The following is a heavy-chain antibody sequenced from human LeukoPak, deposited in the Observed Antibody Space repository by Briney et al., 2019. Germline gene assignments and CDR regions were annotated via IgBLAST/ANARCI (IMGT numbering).Heavy chain of an antibody. V-gene: IGHV4-31*03. D-gene: IGHD3-10*01. J-gene: IGHJ4*02. CDR3: ARGVGTLVRGSVAAFDY. CDR2: IYYSGST. CDR1: GGSISSGGYY. Sequence: PSQTLSLTCTVSGGSISSGGYYWSWTRQHPGKGLEWIGFIYYSGSTYYNPSLKSRVTITVDTSKNQFSLKLSSVTAADTAVYYCARGVGTLVRGSVAAFDYWGEGTLVTVSS.